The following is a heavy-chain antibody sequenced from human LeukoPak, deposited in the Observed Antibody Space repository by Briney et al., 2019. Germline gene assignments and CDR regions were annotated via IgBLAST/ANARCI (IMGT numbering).Heavy chain of an antibody. V-gene: IGHV3-49*04. CDR3: AKDDPGWYYDSSGLTYFDY. Sequence: GGSLRLSCTTSGFTFGDYAMSWVRQAPGKGLEWVGLIRSQGYGGTTQYAASVKGRFTISRDDSKSIAYLQMNSLRAEDTAVYYCAKDDPGWYYDSSGLTYFDYWGQGTLVTVSS. CDR2: IRSQGYGGTT. J-gene: IGHJ4*02. D-gene: IGHD3-22*01. CDR1: GFTFGDYA.